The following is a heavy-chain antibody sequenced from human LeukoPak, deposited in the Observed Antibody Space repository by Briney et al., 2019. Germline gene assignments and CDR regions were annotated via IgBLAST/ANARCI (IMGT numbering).Heavy chain of an antibody. CDR1: GFTFNNYA. CDR3: GLAAYYYDSSGSDDAFDI. V-gene: IGHV3-64D*08. D-gene: IGHD3-22*01. Sequence: AGSLRLSCSAYGFTFNNYAMNWVRQAPGKGLEYVSAISSNGGSTYYADSVKGRCTISRDNSKNTLYLQMSSLRAEDTAVYYCGLAAYYYDSSGSDDAFDIWGQGTMVIVSS. J-gene: IGHJ3*02. CDR2: ISSNGGST.